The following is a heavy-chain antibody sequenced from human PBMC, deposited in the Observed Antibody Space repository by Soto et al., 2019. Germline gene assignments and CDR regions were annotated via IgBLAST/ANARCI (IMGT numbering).Heavy chain of an antibody. CDR1: GGSISSSNW. D-gene: IGHD6-6*01. J-gene: IGHJ5*02. CDR2: IYHSGST. V-gene: IGHV4-4*02. CDR3: ARDRGVGIAARRWFDP. Sequence: QVQLQESGPGLVKPSGTLSLTCAVSGGSISSSNWWSWVRQPPGKGLEWIGEIYHSGSTNYNPSLKSRVTISVYKSKNQFSLKLSSVTAADTAVYYCARDRGVGIAARRWFDPWGQGTLVTVSS.